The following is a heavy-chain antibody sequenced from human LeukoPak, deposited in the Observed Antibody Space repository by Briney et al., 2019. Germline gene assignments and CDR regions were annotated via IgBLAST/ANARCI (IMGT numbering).Heavy chain of an antibody. J-gene: IGHJ4*02. V-gene: IGHV3-30-3*01. CDR2: ISYDGSNK. D-gene: IGHD6-19*01. CDR3: AREVAYSSGWYEFDY. Sequence: PGGSLRLSCAASGFTFSDYYMSWIHQAPGKGLEWVAVISYDGSNKYYADSVKGRFTISRDNSKNTLYLQMNSLRAEDTAVYYCAREVAYSSGWYEFDYWGQGTLVTVSS. CDR1: GFTFSDYY.